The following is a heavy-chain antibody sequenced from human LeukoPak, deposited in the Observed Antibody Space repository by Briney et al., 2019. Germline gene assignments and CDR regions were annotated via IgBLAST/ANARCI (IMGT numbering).Heavy chain of an antibody. CDR2: ISGSGGST. CDR1: GFTFSSYA. V-gene: IGHV3-23*01. J-gene: IGHJ4*02. D-gene: IGHD3-3*01. Sequence: GGSLRLSCAAPGFTFSSYAMSWVRQAPGKGLEWVSAISGSGGSTYYADSVKGRFTISRDNSKNTLYLQMNSLRAEDTAVYYCARGETKITIFGVVTSLHFDYWGQGTLVTVSS. CDR3: ARGETKITIFGVVTSLHFDY.